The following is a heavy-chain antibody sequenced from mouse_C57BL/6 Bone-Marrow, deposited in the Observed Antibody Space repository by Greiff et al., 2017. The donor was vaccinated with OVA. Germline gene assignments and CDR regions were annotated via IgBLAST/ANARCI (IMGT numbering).Heavy chain of an antibody. CDR3: ARRNYSSRHWSFDV. J-gene: IGHJ1*03. V-gene: IGHV2-2*01. CDR2: IWSGGST. CDR1: GFSLTSYG. D-gene: IGHD1-1*01. Sequence: QVQLQQSGPGLVQPSQCLSITCTVSGFSLTSYGVHWVRQSPGKGLEWLGVIWSGGSTDYNAAFISRLSISKANSTSQVFFTVNRLQADDTAIDYCARRNYSSRHWSFDVWGTGTTVTVSS.